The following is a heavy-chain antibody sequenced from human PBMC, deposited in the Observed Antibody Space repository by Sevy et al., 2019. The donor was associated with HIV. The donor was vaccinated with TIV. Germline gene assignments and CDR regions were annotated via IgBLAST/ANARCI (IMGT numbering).Heavy chain of an antibody. V-gene: IGHV4-31*03. D-gene: IGHD4-4*01. CDR1: GGSISSGGYY. J-gene: IGHJ4*02. CDR3: ARETTMNYFDY. Sequence: SETLSLTCTVSGGSISSGGYYWSWIRQHPGKGLEWIGYIYYSGSTYYNPSLKSRVTISVDTSKNQLSLKLSSVTAADTALYYCARETTMNYFDYWGQGTLVTVSS. CDR2: IYYSGST.